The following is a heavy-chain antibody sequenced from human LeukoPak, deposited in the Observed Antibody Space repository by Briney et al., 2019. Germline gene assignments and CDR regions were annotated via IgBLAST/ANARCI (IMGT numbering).Heavy chain of an antibody. CDR2: FYPGDSDT. CDR1: GYSFTSYW. Sequence: GESLKISCKGSGYSFTSYWIGWVRQMPGKGLEWMGVFYPGDSDTRYSPSFQGQVTISADKSISTAYLQWSSLKASDTAMYYCARMPHSHYDFWSGYPTYWYFDLWGRGTLVTVSS. V-gene: IGHV5-51*01. J-gene: IGHJ2*01. D-gene: IGHD3-3*01. CDR3: ARMPHSHYDFWSGYPTYWYFDL.